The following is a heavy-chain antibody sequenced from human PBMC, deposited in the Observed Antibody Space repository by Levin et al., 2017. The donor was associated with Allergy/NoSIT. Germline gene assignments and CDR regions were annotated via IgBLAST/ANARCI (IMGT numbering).Heavy chain of an antibody. J-gene: IGHJ4*02. CDR2: IWYDGSNK. Sequence: GESLKISCAASGFTFSSYGMHWVRQAPGKGLEWVAVIWYDGSNKYYADSVKGRFTISRDNSKNTLYLQMNSLRAEDTAVYYCARDQETRFDYWGQGTLVTVSS. V-gene: IGHV3-33*01. CDR3: ARDQETRFDY. CDR1: GFTFSSYG.